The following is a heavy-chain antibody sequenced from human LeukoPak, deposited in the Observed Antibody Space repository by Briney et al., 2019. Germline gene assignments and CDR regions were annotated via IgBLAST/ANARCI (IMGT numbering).Heavy chain of an antibody. D-gene: IGHD2-2*01. Sequence: PGGSLRLSCAASGFTFSSYAMSWVRQAPGKGLEWVSNSRSSSSDIYYADSVKGRFTISRDNAKNSLYLQMNSLRVEDTAVYYCAGDPWGGPADYWGQGTLVTVSS. CDR1: GFTFSSYA. J-gene: IGHJ4*02. CDR2: SRSSSSDI. CDR3: AGDPWGGPADY. V-gene: IGHV3-48*01.